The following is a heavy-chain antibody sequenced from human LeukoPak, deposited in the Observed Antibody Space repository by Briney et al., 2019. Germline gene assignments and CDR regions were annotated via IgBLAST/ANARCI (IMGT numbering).Heavy chain of an antibody. D-gene: IGHD1-26*01. CDR1: GYYFPSYW. J-gene: IGHJ4*02. Sequence: GESLKISCKGSGYYFPSYWIGWVRQMPGKGPEWMGIIYPGDSDTRYRPSFQGQVTFSADKSVSTAYLHWSSLKASDTGVYYCARRGSGSYSHYDYWGQGTLVTVSS. CDR2: IYPGDSDT. V-gene: IGHV5-51*01. CDR3: ARRGSGSYSHYDY.